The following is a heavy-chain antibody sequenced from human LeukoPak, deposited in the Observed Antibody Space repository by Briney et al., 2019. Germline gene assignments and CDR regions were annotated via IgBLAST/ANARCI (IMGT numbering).Heavy chain of an antibody. D-gene: IGHD3-22*01. CDR2: ISAYNGNT. CDR3: ARDAYYDSSGYYSSDY. Sequence: ASVKVSCKASGYTFTSYGISWVRQAPGQGLEWMGWISAYNGNTNYAQKLQGRVTMTTDTSTSTAYMELRSLRSDDTAVYYCARDAYYDSSGYYSSDYWGQGTLVTVSS. V-gene: IGHV1-18*01. CDR1: GYTFTSYG. J-gene: IGHJ4*02.